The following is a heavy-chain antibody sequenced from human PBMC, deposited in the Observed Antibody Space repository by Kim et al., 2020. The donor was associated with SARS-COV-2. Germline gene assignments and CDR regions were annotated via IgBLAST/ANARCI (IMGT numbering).Heavy chain of an antibody. CDR2: ISAYNGNT. Sequence: ASVKVSCKASGYTFTSYGISWVRQAPGQGLEWMGWISAYNGNTNYAQKLQGRVTMTTDTSTSTAYMELRSLRSDDTAVYYCARVHSGWFPHYYYYGMDVWGQGTTVTVSS. V-gene: IGHV1-18*01. CDR1: GYTFTSYG. J-gene: IGHJ6*02. D-gene: IGHD6-19*01. CDR3: ARVHSGWFPHYYYYGMDV.